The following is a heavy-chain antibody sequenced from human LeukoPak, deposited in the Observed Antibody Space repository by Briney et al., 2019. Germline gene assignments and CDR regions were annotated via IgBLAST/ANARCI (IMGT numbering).Heavy chain of an antibody. CDR3: AGEYSSGWYQYYFDY. D-gene: IGHD6-19*01. Sequence: ASVKVSCKASGYTFTSYGISWVRQAPGQGLEWMGWISAYNGNTNYAQKLQGRVTMTTDTSTSTAYMELRSLRSDDTAVYYCAGEYSSGWYQYYFDYWGQGTLVTVSS. CDR1: GYTFTSYG. J-gene: IGHJ4*02. CDR2: ISAYNGNT. V-gene: IGHV1-18*01.